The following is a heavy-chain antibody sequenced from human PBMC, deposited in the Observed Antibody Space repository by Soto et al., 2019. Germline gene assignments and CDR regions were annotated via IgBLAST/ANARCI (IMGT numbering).Heavy chain of an antibody. V-gene: IGHV3-15*01. CDR2: IKSKTDGGTT. Sequence: GGSLRLSCAASGFTFSNAWMSWVRQAPGKGLEWVGRIKSKTDGGTTDYAAPVKGRFTISRDDSKNTLYLQMNSLKTEDTAVYYCTTLPSPYYYDSSGVSYWGQGTLVTVSS. J-gene: IGHJ4*02. CDR1: GFTFSNAW. CDR3: TTLPSPYYYDSSGVSY. D-gene: IGHD3-22*01.